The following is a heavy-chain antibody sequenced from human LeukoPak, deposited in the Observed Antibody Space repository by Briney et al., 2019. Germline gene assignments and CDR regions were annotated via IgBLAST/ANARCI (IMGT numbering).Heavy chain of an antibody. D-gene: IGHD2-2*01. CDR1: GYTFTGYY. J-gene: IGHJ4*02. Sequence: ASVKVSCKASGYTFTGYYMHWVRQAPGQGLEWMGWINPNSGGTNYAQKFQGRVTMTRDTSISTAYMELSRLRSDDTAVYYCARDNAGSTSTFVNFDYWGQGTLVTVSS. CDR2: INPNSGGT. CDR3: ARDNAGSTSTFVNFDY. V-gene: IGHV1-2*02.